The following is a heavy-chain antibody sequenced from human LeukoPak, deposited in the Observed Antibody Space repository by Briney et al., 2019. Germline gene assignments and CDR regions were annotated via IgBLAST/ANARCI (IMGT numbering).Heavy chain of an antibody. J-gene: IGHJ4*02. CDR2: INPNSGGT. V-gene: IGHV1-2*06. CDR3: ARGVPDYSSSWYYFDY. Sequence: GASVKVSCKASGYTFTGYYMHWVRQAPGQGLEWMGRINPNSGGTNYAQKLQGRVTMTTDTSTSTAYMELRSLRSDDTAVYYCARGVPDYSSSWYYFDYWGQGTLVTVSS. D-gene: IGHD6-13*01. CDR1: GYTFTGYY.